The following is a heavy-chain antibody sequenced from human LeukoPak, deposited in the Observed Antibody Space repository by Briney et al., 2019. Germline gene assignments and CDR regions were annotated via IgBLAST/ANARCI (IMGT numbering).Heavy chain of an antibody. CDR1: GFTFSSYA. Sequence: PGGSLRPSCAASGFTFSSYAMSWVRQAPGKGLEWVSAISGSGGSTYYADSVKGRFTISRDNSKNTLYLQMNSLRAEDTAVYYCAKDGSCSSTSCYYGYWGQGTLVTVSS. CDR2: ISGSGGST. V-gene: IGHV3-23*01. D-gene: IGHD2-2*01. J-gene: IGHJ4*02. CDR3: AKDGSCSSTSCYYGY.